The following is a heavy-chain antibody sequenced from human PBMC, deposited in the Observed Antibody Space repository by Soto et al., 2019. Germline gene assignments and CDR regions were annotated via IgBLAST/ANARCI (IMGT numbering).Heavy chain of an antibody. CDR1: GFTFSSYA. J-gene: IGHJ6*02. Sequence: GGSLRLSCAASGFTFSSYAMSWVRQAPGKGLEWVSAISGSGGSTYYADSVKGRFTISRDNSKNTLYLQMNSLRAEDTAVYYCAKEIRGYSYGRRNYYYGMDVWGQGTTVIVSS. D-gene: IGHD5-18*01. CDR2: ISGSGGST. V-gene: IGHV3-23*01. CDR3: AKEIRGYSYGRRNYYYGMDV.